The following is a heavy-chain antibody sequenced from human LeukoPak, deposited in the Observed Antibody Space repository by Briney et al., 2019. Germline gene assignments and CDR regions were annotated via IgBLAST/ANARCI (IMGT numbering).Heavy chain of an antibody. CDR2: VRPSCDNT. CDR1: GFTFSNYD. J-gene: IGHJ5*02. D-gene: IGHD6-19*01. CDR3: ARVAGWHWLDP. Sequence: GGSLRLSCAVSGFTFSNYDMTWVRLAPGRGLEWVSSVRPSCDNTSYGDSVKGRFTTSRDNSENTVYLQMNNTRVDDTAGYYCARVAGWHWLDPWGQGNLVTVSS. V-gene: IGHV3-23*01.